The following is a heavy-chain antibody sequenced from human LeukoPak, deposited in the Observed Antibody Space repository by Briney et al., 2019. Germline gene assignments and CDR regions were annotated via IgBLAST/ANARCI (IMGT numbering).Heavy chain of an antibody. Sequence: SETLPLTCTVSGYSISTGYYWAWIRRPPGKGLEWIGIFYHGGSTYYNPSLKSRVTISVDTSKNQVSLKLSSVTAADTAVYYCARDGGYCSSTSCYGSWFDPWGQGTLVTVSS. J-gene: IGHJ5*02. CDR3: ARDGGYCSSTSCYGSWFDP. CDR2: FYHGGST. D-gene: IGHD2-2*01. V-gene: IGHV4-38-2*02. CDR1: GYSISTGYY.